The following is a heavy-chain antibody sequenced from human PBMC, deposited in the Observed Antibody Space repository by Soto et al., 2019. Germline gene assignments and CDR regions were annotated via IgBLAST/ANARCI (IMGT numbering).Heavy chain of an antibody. CDR2: SIPMFGTA. Sequence: QVQLVQSGAEVKKPGSSVKVSCTASGGTFSTFGITWVRQAPGQGLEWMGGSIPMFGTAHYAQKFQGRVTSTADESTRTVYMELSSLRSEDTAVYYGARFSPPRGYYAYWGQGTLVTVSS. CDR3: ARFSPPRGYYAY. V-gene: IGHV1-69*01. J-gene: IGHJ4*02. D-gene: IGHD3-22*01. CDR1: GGTFSTFG.